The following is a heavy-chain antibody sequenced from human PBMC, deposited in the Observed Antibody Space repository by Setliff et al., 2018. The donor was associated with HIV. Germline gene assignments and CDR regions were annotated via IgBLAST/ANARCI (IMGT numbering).Heavy chain of an antibody. Sequence: GGSLRLSCVASGFTFSGDWMNWVRQAPGKGLEWVAVISFDGSNKYYADSVTGRFTISRDNSKNTLYLQMNRLKTEDTAVYYCARGGGGYYYVGAVDIWGQGTVVTVSS. D-gene: IGHD3-22*01. CDR3: ARGGGGYYYVGAVDI. CDR1: GFTFSGDW. J-gene: IGHJ3*02. CDR2: ISFDGSNK. V-gene: IGHV3-30*01.